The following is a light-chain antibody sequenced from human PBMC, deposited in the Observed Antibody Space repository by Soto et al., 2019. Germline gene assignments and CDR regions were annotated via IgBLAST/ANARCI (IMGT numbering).Light chain of an antibody. V-gene: IGKV3D-20*01. J-gene: IGKJ4*01. CDR2: DAS. CDR3: QQYGSSPRLT. Sequence: EIVLTQSPATLSLSPGERATLSCGASQSASSSYLAWYQQKPGLAPRLLIYDASSRATGIPDRFSGSGSGTDFTLTISRLEPEDFAVYYCQQYGSSPRLTFGGGTKVDIK. CDR1: QSASSSY.